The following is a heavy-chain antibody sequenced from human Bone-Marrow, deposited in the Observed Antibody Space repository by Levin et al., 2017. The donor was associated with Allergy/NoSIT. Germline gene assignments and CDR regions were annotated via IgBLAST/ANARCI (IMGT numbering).Heavy chain of an antibody. V-gene: IGHV3-11*06. CDR2: ISSSSSYT. CDR1: GFTFSDYY. D-gene: IGHD5-18*01. Sequence: GGSLRLSCAASGFTFSDYYMSWIRQAPGEGLEWVSYISSSSSYTNYADSVKGRFTISRDDAKNSLYLQMNSLRAEDTAVYYCARHIQYYYYYMDVWGKGTTVTVSS. CDR3: ARHIQYYYYYMDV. J-gene: IGHJ6*03.